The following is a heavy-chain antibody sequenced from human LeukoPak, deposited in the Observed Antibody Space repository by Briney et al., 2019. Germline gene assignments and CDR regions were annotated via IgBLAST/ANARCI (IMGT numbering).Heavy chain of an antibody. Sequence: SETLSLTCAVSGGSISSGGYSWSWIRQPPGKGLEWIGSIYHSGSTYYNPSLKSRVTISVDTSKNQFSLKLSSVTAADTALYYCARSHSSTSWFFDSWGQGTLVTVSS. CDR3: ARSHSSTSWFFDS. CDR1: GGSISSGGYS. V-gene: IGHV4-30-2*03. J-gene: IGHJ4*02. CDR2: IYHSGST. D-gene: IGHD6-6*01.